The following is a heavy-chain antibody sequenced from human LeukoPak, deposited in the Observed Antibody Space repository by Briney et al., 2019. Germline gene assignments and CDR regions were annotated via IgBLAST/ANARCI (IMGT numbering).Heavy chain of an antibody. J-gene: IGHJ4*02. CDR3: AGRQIQSAYCGGDCCQPSDY. D-gene: IGHD2-21*02. CDR1: GFTLSTYA. Sequence: PGRSLRLSCAASGFTLSTYAMNWVRQAPGKGLEWVAVISYDGRQNYYADSVKGRFTISRDNSKNTLYLQMNSLRAEDTAVYYCAGRQIQSAYCGGDCCQPSDYWGQGTLVTVSS. V-gene: IGHV3-30*14. CDR2: ISYDGRQN.